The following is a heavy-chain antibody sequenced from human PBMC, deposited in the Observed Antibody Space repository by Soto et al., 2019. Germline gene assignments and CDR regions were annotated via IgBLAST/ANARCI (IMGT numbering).Heavy chain of an antibody. J-gene: IGHJ4*02. CDR3: TRRAGYIDY. V-gene: IGHV5-51*01. CDR1: GYSLTSYW. CDR2: VYPGDSDT. Sequence: GESLKISCKASGYSLTSYWIGWVRQRPGKGLEWMGIVYPGDSDTRYNPSFRGQVTISVDRSTSTAYLQWSSLKASDTAMYYCTRRAGYIDYWGQGTLVTVSS. D-gene: IGHD6-13*01.